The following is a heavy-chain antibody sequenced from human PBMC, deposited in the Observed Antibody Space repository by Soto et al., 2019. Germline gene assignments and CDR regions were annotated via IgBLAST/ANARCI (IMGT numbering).Heavy chain of an antibody. D-gene: IGHD3-10*02. Sequence: PSETLSLTCTVSGGSISSGGYYWSWIRQHPGKGLEWIGYIYYSGSTYYNPSLKSRVTISVDTSKNQFSLKLSSVTAADTAVYYCARDRYPTRFYVRALGGPFDPWGQGTLVTVSS. CDR1: GGSISSGGYY. V-gene: IGHV4-31*03. CDR2: IYYSGST. J-gene: IGHJ5*02. CDR3: ARDRYPTRFYVRALGGPFDP.